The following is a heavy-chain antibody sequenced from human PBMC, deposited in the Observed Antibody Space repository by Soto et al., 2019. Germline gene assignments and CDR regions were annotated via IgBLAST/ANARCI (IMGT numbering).Heavy chain of an antibody. Sequence: GGSLRLSCAASGFTFTRYSMNWVRQAPGKGLEWVSSISSTTNYIYYGDSMKGRFTISRDNGKNSLYLEMHSLRAEDTAVYYCARESEDLTSNFDYWDQGTLVTVSS. CDR1: GFTFTRYS. J-gene: IGHJ4*02. V-gene: IGHV3-21*06. CDR2: ISSTTNYI. CDR3: ARESEDLTSNFDY.